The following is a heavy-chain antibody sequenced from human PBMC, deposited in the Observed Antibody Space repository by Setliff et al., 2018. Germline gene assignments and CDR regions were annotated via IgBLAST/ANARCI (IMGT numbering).Heavy chain of an antibody. D-gene: IGHD2-2*01. CDR1: GFTFSGYT. V-gene: IGHV3-48*01. Sequence: GGSLRLSCAASGFTFSGYTMNWVRQAPGQGLEWVSSIDSSSTIYYADSVKGRFTISRDNAKNSLYLQMNSLRAEDTAVYYCARDGCSSTSCYGCPCYYYYMDVWGKGTTVTVSS. CDR3: ARDGCSSTSCYGCPCYYYYMDV. J-gene: IGHJ6*03. CDR2: IDSSSTI.